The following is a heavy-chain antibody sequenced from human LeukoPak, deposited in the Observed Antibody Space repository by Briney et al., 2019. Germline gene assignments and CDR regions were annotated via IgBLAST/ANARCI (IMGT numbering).Heavy chain of an antibody. D-gene: IGHD2-8*01. V-gene: IGHV3-21*01. J-gene: IGHJ4*02. CDR2: ISSSTTYM. Sequence: KSGGSLRLSCVASGFTFSSYTMNWVRQAPGKGLEWVSSISSSTTYMYYADSLKGRFTISRNNAKDSLYLQMNSLRAEDTAVYYCARAGQYGLIDFWGQGTLVTVSS. CDR1: GFTFSSYT. CDR3: ARAGQYGLIDF.